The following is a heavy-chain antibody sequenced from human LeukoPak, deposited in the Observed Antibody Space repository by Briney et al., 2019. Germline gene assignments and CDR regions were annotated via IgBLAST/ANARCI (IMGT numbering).Heavy chain of an antibody. J-gene: IGHJ4*02. D-gene: IGHD5-24*01. CDR3: ARETRDGYNSYFDY. CDR1: GFTFSSYW. CDR2: INTDGSST. V-gene: IGHV3-74*01. Sequence: GGSLRLSCAASGFTFSSYWMHWVRQAPGKGLVWVSRINTDGSSTSYADSVKGRFTISRDNAKNTLYLQMNSLRAEDTAVYYCARETRDGYNSYFDYRGQGTLVTVSS.